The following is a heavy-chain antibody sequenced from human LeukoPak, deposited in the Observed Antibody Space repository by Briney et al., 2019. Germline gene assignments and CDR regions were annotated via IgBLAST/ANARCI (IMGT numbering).Heavy chain of an antibody. J-gene: IGHJ4*02. CDR2: IYYSGST. CDR3: ARVVGATEIREYYFDY. D-gene: IGHD1-26*01. Sequence: SETLSLTCAVYGGSFSGYYWSWIRQPPGKGLEWIGYIYYSGSTYYNPSLKSRVTISVDTSKNQFSLKLSSVTAADTAVYYCARVVGATEIREYYFDYWGQGTLVTVSS. V-gene: IGHV4-59*08. CDR1: GGSFSGYY.